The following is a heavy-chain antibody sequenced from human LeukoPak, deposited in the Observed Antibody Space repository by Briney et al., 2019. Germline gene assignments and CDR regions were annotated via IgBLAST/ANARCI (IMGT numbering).Heavy chain of an antibody. Sequence: GASVKVSCKASGYTFTGYYMHWVRQAPGQGLEWMGWINPNSGGTNYAQKFQGRVTMTRDTSISTAYMELSRLRSDDTAVYYCARDSGHVVVVAADDYWGQGTLVTVSS. D-gene: IGHD2-15*01. V-gene: IGHV1-2*02. J-gene: IGHJ4*02. CDR3: ARDSGHVVVVAADDY. CDR2: INPNSGGT. CDR1: GYTFTGYY.